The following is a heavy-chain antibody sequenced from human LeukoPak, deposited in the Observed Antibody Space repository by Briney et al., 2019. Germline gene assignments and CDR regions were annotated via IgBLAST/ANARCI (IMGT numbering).Heavy chain of an antibody. Sequence: PGGSLRLSCAASGFIFSNYAMTWARLTPGKGLECVSAISGSGGTTYYADSVKGRFTISRDSSTNTLYLQLSSLRAQDTAIYYWGKGGSVFAYFFDYWGQGTLVTVPS. J-gene: IGHJ4*02. CDR1: GFIFSNYA. CDR3: GKGGSVFAYFFDY. V-gene: IGHV3-23*01. D-gene: IGHD3-10*01. CDR2: ISGSGGTT.